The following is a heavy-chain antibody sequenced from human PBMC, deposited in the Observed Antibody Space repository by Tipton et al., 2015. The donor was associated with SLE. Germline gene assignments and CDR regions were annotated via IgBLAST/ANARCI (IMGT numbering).Heavy chain of an antibody. D-gene: IGHD6-19*01. CDR3: ARAPRLGAFDI. J-gene: IGHJ3*02. CDR2: IYYSGST. Sequence: LSCTVSGGSISSYYWSWIRQPPGKGLEWIGYIYYSGSTNYNPSLKSRVTISVDTSKNQFSLKLSSVTAADTAVYYCARAPRLGAFDIWGQGTMVTVSS. CDR1: GGSISSYY. V-gene: IGHV4-59*08.